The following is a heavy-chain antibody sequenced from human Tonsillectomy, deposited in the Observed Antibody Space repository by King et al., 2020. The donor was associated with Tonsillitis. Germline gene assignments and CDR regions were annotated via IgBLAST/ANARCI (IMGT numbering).Heavy chain of an antibody. Sequence: VQLVESGGRLVQPGVSLRLSCAASVFTFSDNWMGWVRQAPGKGLEWVANIKFDESEEVYVDSVQGRFTISRDNAKKSLYLEMNSLSADDTAVYFCARVGEAGFDFWGQGTLVTVSS. V-gene: IGHV3-7*03. D-gene: IGHD6-19*01. CDR1: VFTFSDNW. CDR2: IKFDESEE. J-gene: IGHJ4*02. CDR3: ARVGEAGFDF.